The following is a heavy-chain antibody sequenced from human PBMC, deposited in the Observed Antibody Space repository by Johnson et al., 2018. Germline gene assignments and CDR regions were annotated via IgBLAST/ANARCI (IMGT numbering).Heavy chain of an antibody. J-gene: IGHJ6*03. CDR2: ISSSGSTI. CDR3: ARGGTVTTPLYYYYYYMDV. Sequence: QVQLQESGGGLVKPGGSLRLSCAASGFTFSDYYMSWIRQAPGKGLEWVSYISSSGSTIYYADSVKGRFTISRDNAKNSLDVQMNRLRAEDTAVYYWARGGTVTTPLYYYYYYMDVWGKGTTVTVS. V-gene: IGHV3-11*04. D-gene: IGHD4-11*01. CDR1: GFTFSDYY.